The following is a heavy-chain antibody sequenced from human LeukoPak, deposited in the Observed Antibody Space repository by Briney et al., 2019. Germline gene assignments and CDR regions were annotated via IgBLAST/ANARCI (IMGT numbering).Heavy chain of an antibody. D-gene: IGHD3-22*01. CDR2: VRSSDNII. Sequence: GRSLRPSCAAAGFTFSDYDMSWIRQAPGKGLEWVSYVRSSDNIIYYADSVKGRFTISRDDAKNSLYLQMNSLRAEDTASYYCAREYYDSSGYSPKYYFDYWGQGTLVTVSS. J-gene: IGHJ4*02. CDR3: AREYYDSSGYSPKYYFDY. V-gene: IGHV3-11*01. CDR1: GFTFSDYD.